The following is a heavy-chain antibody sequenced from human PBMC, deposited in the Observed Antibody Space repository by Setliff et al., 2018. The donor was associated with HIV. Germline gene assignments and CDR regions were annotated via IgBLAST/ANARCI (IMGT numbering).Heavy chain of an antibody. V-gene: IGHV1-2*06. CDR3: ARPRVFDSFDV. Sequence: ASVKVSCKASGYTFTSYGISWVRQAPGQGLEWIGRISPNNGAADYAPKFQGRVRMTLDTSISTAYLEIPRLTSDDAAVYYCARPRVFDSFDVWGQGTLVTVSS. CDR1: GYTFTSYG. CDR2: ISPNNGAA. J-gene: IGHJ3*01.